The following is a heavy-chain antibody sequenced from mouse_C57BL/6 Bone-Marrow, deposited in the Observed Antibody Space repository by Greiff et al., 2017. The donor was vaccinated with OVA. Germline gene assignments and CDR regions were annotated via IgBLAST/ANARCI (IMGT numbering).Heavy chain of an antibody. Sequence: EVQLKESGTVLARPGASVKMSCKTSGYTFTSYWMHWVKQRPGQGLEWIGAIYPGNSGTSYNQKFKGKAKLTAVTSASTAYMELSSLTTEDSAVYYCTSDTNIVRRYHWYFDVWGTGTTVTVSS. CDR3: TSDTNIVRRYHWYFDV. V-gene: IGHV1-5*01. CDR1: GYTFTSYW. D-gene: IGHD2-5*01. J-gene: IGHJ1*03. CDR2: IYPGNSGT.